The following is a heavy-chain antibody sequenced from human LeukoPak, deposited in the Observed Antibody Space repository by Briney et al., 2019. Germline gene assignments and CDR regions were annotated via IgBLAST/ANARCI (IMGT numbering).Heavy chain of an antibody. CDR3: ARFGDGYLYYFDY. V-gene: IGHV4-59*01. Sequence: PSETLSLTCTVSGGSISSYYWSWIRQPPGKGLEWIGYIYYSGSTNYNPSLKSRVTISVDTSKNQFPLKLSSVTAADTAVYYCARFGDGYLYYFDYWGQGTLVTVSS. CDR1: GGSISSYY. J-gene: IGHJ4*02. CDR2: IYYSGST. D-gene: IGHD5-24*01.